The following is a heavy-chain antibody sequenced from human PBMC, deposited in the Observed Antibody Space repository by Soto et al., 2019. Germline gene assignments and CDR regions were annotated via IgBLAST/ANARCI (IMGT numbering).Heavy chain of an antibody. CDR2: INSDGSSI. CDR3: AKRTSMSGNYYFDY. J-gene: IGHJ4*02. CDR1: GFTFSSYW. Sequence: GVSLRLSCAASGFTFSSYWMHWVRQAPGKGLVWVARINSDGSSISYADSVKGRFTISRDNAKNTLYLQMNSLRAEDTAVYYCAKRTSMSGNYYFDYWGQGILVTVS. V-gene: IGHV3-74*01. D-gene: IGHD3-10*01.